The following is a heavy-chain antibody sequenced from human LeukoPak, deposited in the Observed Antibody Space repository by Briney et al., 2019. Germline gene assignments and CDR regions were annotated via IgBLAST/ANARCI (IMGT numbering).Heavy chain of an antibody. CDR2: ISGTGGST. CDR3: AKVLGPTHKDSGSYRPFDY. V-gene: IGHV3-23*01. CDR1: GFTFSSYA. D-gene: IGHD1-26*01. J-gene: IGHJ4*02. Sequence: PGGSLRLSCAASGFTFSSYAMSSVRQAPGKGLEWVSAISGTGGSTYYAHSVKGRFTISRDNSKNTLYLQMNSLRAEDTAVYYCAKVLGPTHKDSGSYRPFDYWGQGTLVTVSS.